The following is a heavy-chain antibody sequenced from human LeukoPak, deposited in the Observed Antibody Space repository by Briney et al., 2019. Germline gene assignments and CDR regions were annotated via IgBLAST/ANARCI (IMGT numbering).Heavy chain of an antibody. D-gene: IGHD6-13*01. CDR3: AKASEVGRGYFDY. V-gene: IGHV3-23*01. Sequence: PGGSLRLSCAASGFSLSSYAMSWVRQAPGKGLEWVSVISGSGGSTNYAASVKGRFTMSRDNSQNTLYLQMNSLRVEDTAVYYCAKASEVGRGYFDYWGQGTLVTVSS. J-gene: IGHJ4*02. CDR2: ISGSGGST. CDR1: GFSLSSYA.